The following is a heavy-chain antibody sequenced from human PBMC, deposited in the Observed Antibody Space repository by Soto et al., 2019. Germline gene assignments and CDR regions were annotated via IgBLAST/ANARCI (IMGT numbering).Heavy chain of an antibody. CDR1: GGSISSGDYY. CDR2: IYYSGST. D-gene: IGHD5-18*01. V-gene: IGHV4-30-4*01. CDR3: AREGGYRYGTSSYGMGV. J-gene: IGHJ6*02. Sequence: QVQLQESGPGLVKPSQTLSLTCTVSGGSISSGDYYWSWIRQPPGKGLEWIGYIYYSGSTYYNPSLQSRVTQSVDTSRHEYPLKLTSATAADTAVYYCAREGGYRYGTSSYGMGVRGPGTTVTVSS.